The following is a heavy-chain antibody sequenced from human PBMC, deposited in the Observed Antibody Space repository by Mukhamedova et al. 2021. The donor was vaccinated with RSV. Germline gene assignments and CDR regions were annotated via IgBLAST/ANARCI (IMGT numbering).Heavy chain of an antibody. CDR1: HY. V-gene: IGHV1-69-2*01. J-gene: IGHJ4*02. Sequence: HYMHWVQQAPGKGLEWVGLVDPEDDEATYAEKFKGRVTFSADTSTDTAYMEMSNLTSHDTATFYCTMGLAISGFNFWGQGTL. D-gene: IGHD3-9*01. CDR3: TMGLAISGFNF. CDR2: VDPEDDEA.